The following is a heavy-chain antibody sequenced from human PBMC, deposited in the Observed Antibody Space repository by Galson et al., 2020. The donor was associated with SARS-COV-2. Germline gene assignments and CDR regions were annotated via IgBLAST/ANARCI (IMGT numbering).Heavy chain of an antibody. V-gene: IGHV3-21*01. CDR3: ARDASWAMFAMDV. D-gene: IGHD3-10*02. J-gene: IGHJ6*02. CDR1: GFTFSIYG. CDR2: ISTSSNYI. Sequence: GGSLRLSCAVSGFTFSIYGMSWVRQAPGKGLDWVSSISTSSNYIYYADSVKGRFTISRDNAKNSLYLQMNSLTAEDTALYYCARDASWAMFAMDVWGQGTTVTVSS.